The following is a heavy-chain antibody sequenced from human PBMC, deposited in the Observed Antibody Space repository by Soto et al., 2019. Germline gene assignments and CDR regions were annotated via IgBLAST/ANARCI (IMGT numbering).Heavy chain of an antibody. D-gene: IGHD3-22*01. J-gene: IGHJ6*02. CDR2: IDPSDSYT. CDR3: ARLPALIRRGMDV. CDR1: GDRIARHW. V-gene: IGHV5-10-1*01. Sequence: GSPPNIRCKGAGDRIARHWNSWGSQMPGKGLEWMGRIDPSDSYTNYSPSFQGHVTISADKSISTAYLQWSSLKASDTAMYYCARLPALIRRGMDVWGQGTTVTVYS.